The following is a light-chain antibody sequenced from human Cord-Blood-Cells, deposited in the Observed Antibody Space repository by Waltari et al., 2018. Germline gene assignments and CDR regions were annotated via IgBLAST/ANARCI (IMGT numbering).Light chain of an antibody. CDR1: QSISSW. CDR2: KAS. CDR3: QQYNSYSLT. Sequence: DLQMTQSPSTLSPSVGDRVTITCRASQSISSWLAWYQQKPGKATTLLIYKASSLESAVPSRFSGSGSGTEFTLTISSLQPDDFATYYCQQYNSYSLTFGGGTKVEIK. V-gene: IGKV1-5*03. J-gene: IGKJ4*01.